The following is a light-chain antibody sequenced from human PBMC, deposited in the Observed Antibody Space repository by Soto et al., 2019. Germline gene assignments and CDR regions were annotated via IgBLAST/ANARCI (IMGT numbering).Light chain of an antibody. J-gene: IGKJ2*01. CDR1: QSVSSSY. Sequence: EIVLTQSPGTLSLSPGERATLSCRASQSVSSSYLAWYQQKPGQAPRLLIYGASSRAAGIPARFSGSGSGTDFTLTISSLEPEDFAVYYCQQYGSSPTYTFGQGTKLEIK. V-gene: IGKV3-20*01. CDR2: GAS. CDR3: QQYGSSPTYT.